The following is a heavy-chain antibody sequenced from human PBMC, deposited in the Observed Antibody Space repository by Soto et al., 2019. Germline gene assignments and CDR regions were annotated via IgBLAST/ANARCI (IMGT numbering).Heavy chain of an antibody. CDR3: AKEMGDILTGYYTGVDY. D-gene: IGHD3-9*01. J-gene: IGHJ4*02. CDR1: GFTFSSYA. CDR2: ISGSGGST. Sequence: EVQLLESGGGLVQPGGSLRLSCAASGFTFSSYAMSWVRQAPGKGLEWVSAISGSGGSTYYADSVKGRFTISRDNSKNTLYLQMNSLRAEDTAVYYCAKEMGDILTGYYTGVDYWGQGILVTVSS. V-gene: IGHV3-23*01.